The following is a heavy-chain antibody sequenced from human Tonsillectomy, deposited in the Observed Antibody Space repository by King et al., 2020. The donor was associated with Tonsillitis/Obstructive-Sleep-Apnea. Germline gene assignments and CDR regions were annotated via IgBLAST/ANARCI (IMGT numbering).Heavy chain of an antibody. D-gene: IGHD1-20*01. Sequence: VQLVESGGGLIQPGGSLRLSCAASGFSVRYNYMTWVRQAPGKGLEWVSSLYTGDRTDYADSVKDRFSISRDNSENTLFLQMKNLRVEDTAMYYCAGDPTSITAWGFWGQGTLVTVSS. CDR2: LYTGDRT. CDR1: GFSVRYNY. CDR3: AGDPTSITAWGF. V-gene: IGHV3-53*01. J-gene: IGHJ4*02.